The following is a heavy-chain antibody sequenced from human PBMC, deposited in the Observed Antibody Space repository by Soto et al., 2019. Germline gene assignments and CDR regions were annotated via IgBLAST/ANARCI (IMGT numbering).Heavy chain of an antibody. D-gene: IGHD3-9*01. CDR3: AREPAYYDILTGYSTYWFDP. CDR2: INHSGST. V-gene: IGHV4-34*01. J-gene: IGHJ5*02. Sequence: QVQLQQWGAGLLKPSETLSLTCAVYGGSFSGYYWSWIRQPPGKGLAWLGEINHSGSTNYNPSLRSRVTISVDTSKNQFSLKLSSVTAADTAVYYCAREPAYYDILTGYSTYWFDPWGQGTLVTVSS. CDR1: GGSFSGYY.